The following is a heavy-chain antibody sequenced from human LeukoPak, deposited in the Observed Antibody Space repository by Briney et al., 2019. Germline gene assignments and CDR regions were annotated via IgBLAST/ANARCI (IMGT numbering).Heavy chain of an antibody. J-gene: IGHJ4*02. D-gene: IGHD2-2*02. CDR1: GGSISSYY. V-gene: IGHV4-59*01. CDR2: IYYSGST. Sequence: KPSETLSLTCTVSGGSISSYYWSWIRQPPGKGLEWIGYIYYSGSTNYNPSLKSRVTISVDTSKNQFSLKLSSVTAADTAVYYCARTDGCNNLDYWGQGTLVTVSS. CDR3: ARTDGCNNLDY.